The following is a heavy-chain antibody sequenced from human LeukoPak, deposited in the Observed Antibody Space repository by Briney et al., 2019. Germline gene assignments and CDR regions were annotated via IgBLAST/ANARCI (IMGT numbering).Heavy chain of an antibody. CDR1: GFTFSNAW. Sequence: GGSLRLSCAASGFTFSNAWMSWVRKPPGKGLEWVGRIKSKTDGGTTDYAAPVKGRFTISRDDSKNTLYLQMNSLKTEDTAVYYCTTLAAAGRRVEDYWGQGTLVTVSS. J-gene: IGHJ4*02. D-gene: IGHD6-13*01. CDR2: IKSKTDGGTT. CDR3: TTLAAAGRRVEDY. V-gene: IGHV3-15*01.